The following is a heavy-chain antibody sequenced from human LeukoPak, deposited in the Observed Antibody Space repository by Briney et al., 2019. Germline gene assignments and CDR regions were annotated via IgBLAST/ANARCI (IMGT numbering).Heavy chain of an antibody. D-gene: IGHD3-22*01. V-gene: IGHV7-4-1*02. CDR2: INTNTGNP. J-gene: IGHJ4*02. CDR3: TRDRGRPIVGSLDY. CDR1: GYTFSNYA. Sequence: ASVKVSCKASGYTFSNYAMNWVRQAPGQGLEWMGWINTNTGNPTYAQGFTGRFVFSLDTSVSTAYLQISSLKAEDTAVYYCTRDRGRPIVGSLDYWGQGTLVTVSS.